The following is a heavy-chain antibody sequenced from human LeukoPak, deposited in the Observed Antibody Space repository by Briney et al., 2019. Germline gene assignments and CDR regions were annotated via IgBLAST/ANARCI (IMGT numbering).Heavy chain of an antibody. CDR3: ARDHSVSRGSYFY. CDR1: GGTFSSYT. D-gene: IGHD1-26*01. CDR2: IIPILGIA. V-gene: IGHV1-69*04. Sequence: ASVKVSCKASGGTFSSYTISWVRQAPGQGLEWMGRIIPILGIANYAQKFQGRVTITADKSTSTAYMELSSLRSEDTAVYYCARDHSVSRGSYFYWGQGTLVTVPS. J-gene: IGHJ4*02.